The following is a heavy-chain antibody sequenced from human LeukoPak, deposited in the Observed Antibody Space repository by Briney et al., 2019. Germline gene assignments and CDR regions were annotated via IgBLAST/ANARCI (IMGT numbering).Heavy chain of an antibody. CDR1: GFTFSSYA. CDR2: ISGSGGST. Sequence: PGGSLRLSCAASGFTFSSYAMSWVRQAPGKGLEWVSAISGSGGSTYYADSVKGRFTISRDNSKNTLYLQMNSLRAEDTAVYYCASITMVRGVRWRGMDVWGQGTTVTVSS. V-gene: IGHV3-23*01. J-gene: IGHJ6*02. CDR3: ASITMVRGVRWRGMDV. D-gene: IGHD3-10*01.